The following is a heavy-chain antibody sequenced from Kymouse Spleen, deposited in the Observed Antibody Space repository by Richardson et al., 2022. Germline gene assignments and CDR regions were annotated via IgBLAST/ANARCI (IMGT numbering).Heavy chain of an antibody. CDR2: INHSGST. CDR3: ARYGSGSYYGWFDP. D-gene: IGHD3-10*01. V-gene: IGHV4-34*01. CDR1: GGSFSGYY. Sequence: QVQLQQWGAGLLKPSETLSLTCAVYGGSFSGYYWSWIRQPPGKGLEWIGEINHSGSTNYNPSLKSRVTISVDTSKNQFSLKLSSVTAADTAVYYCARYGSGSYYGWFDPWGQGTLVTVSS. J-gene: IGHJ5*02.